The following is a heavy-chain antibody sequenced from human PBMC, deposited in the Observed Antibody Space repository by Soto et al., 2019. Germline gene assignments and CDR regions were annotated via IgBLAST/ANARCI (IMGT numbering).Heavy chain of an antibody. J-gene: IGHJ4*02. D-gene: IGHD3-3*01. CDR2: LYYGGTT. CDR3: AGEGALVTFGVL. V-gene: IGHV4-59*01. CDR1: GGSIRSYY. Sequence: SETLSLTCTVSGGSIRSYYWTWIRQPPGRGLEWIGHLYYGGTTNYNPSLKSRVTMSMDTSKNQFSLRLTSVTAADTAVYYCAGEGALVTFGVLWGQGTRVTVSS.